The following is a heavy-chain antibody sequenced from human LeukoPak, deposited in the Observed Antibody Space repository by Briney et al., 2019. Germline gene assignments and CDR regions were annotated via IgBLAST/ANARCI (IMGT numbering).Heavy chain of an antibody. V-gene: IGHV4-59*01. CDR1: GGSISSYY. Sequence: SETLSLTCSVSGGSISSYYWSWIRQPPGKGLEYIGYIHYSGSTNYNPSLKSRVTISVDTSKDQFSLNLTSVTAADTAVYYCARLKCISTTCPSRYVMDVWGQGTTVTVS. J-gene: IGHJ6*02. CDR2: IHYSGST. CDR3: ARLKCISTTCPSRYVMDV. D-gene: IGHD2-2*01.